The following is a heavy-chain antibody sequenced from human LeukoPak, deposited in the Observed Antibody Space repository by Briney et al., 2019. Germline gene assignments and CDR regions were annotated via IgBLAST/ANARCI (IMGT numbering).Heavy chain of an antibody. D-gene: IGHD6-13*01. V-gene: IGHV4-4*07. CDR3: ARERVRIAAAGSGWFDP. J-gene: IGHJ5*02. CDR1: GGSISSYY. Sequence: PSETLSLTCTVSGGSISSYYWSWIRQPAGKGLEWIGRIYTSGSTNYNPSLKSRVTMSVDTSKNQFSLKLSSVTAADTAVYYCARERVRIAAAGSGWFDPWGQGTLVTVSS. CDR2: IYTSGST.